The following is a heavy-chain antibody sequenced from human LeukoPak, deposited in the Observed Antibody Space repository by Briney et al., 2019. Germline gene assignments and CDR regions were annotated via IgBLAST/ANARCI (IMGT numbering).Heavy chain of an antibody. CDR3: TRHDVNAGSPMDS. Sequence: GGSLRLSCTASGFTFSGSALHWVRQASGKGLEWVGRIRSKANSYATAYGASVKGRFTISRDDSKNMAYLQINSLRTEDTAVYYCTRHDVNAGSPMDSWGQGTLVTVSS. CDR2: IRSKANSYAT. J-gene: IGHJ4*02. V-gene: IGHV3-73*01. D-gene: IGHD3-10*01. CDR1: GFTFSGSA.